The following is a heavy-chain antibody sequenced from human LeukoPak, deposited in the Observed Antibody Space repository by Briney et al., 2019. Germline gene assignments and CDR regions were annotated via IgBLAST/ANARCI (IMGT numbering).Heavy chain of an antibody. CDR1: GGTFSSYA. D-gene: IGHD6-13*01. J-gene: IGHJ4*02. CDR3: ARALGSSSWYQPLDYFDY. Sequence: ASVKVSCKASGGTFSSYAISWVRQAPGHGLEWMGGIIPIFGTANYAQKFQGRVTITADESTSTAYMELSSLRSEDTAVYYCARALGSSSWYQPLDYFDYWGQGTLVTVSS. V-gene: IGHV1-69*01. CDR2: IIPIFGTA.